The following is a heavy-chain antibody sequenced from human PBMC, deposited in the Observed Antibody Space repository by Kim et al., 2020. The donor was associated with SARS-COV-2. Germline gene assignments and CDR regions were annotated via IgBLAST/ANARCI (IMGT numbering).Heavy chain of an antibody. V-gene: IGHV3-7*01. Sequence: DSGKGRFTISRDNAKNSLYLQMNSLRAEDTAVYYCATLTTVTTLDYYFDYWGQGTLVTVSS. D-gene: IGHD4-17*01. J-gene: IGHJ4*02. CDR3: ATLTTVTTLDYYFDY.